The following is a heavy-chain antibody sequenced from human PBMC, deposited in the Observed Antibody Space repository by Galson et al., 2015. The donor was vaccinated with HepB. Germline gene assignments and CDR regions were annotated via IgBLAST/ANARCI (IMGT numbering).Heavy chain of an antibody. CDR1: GYTFSSYA. CDR3: ALRYYDVLTGYTDYFEH. J-gene: IGHJ1*01. V-gene: IGHV1-3*01. Sequence: SVKVSCKASGYTFSSYAVHWVRQAHGQRLEWMGWVNGGNGNTKYSEKFQGSVTMTRDTSASTAYMELSSLRSEDTAVYYCALRYYDVLTGYTDYFEHWGQGTLVTVSS. D-gene: IGHD3-9*01. CDR2: VNGGNGNT.